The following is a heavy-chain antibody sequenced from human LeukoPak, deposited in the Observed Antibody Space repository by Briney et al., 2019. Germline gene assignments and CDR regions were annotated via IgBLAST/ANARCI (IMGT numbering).Heavy chain of an antibody. CDR3: ARDREGYGGAFDY. J-gene: IGHJ4*02. D-gene: IGHD4-23*01. V-gene: IGHV4-59*12. CDR1: GGSISSYY. Sequence: SETLSLTCTVSGGSISSYYWSWIRQPPGKGLEWIGYIYYSGSTYYNPSLKSRVTISVDTSKNQFSLKLSSVTAADTAVYYCARDREGYGGAFDYWGQGTLVTVSS. CDR2: IYYSGST.